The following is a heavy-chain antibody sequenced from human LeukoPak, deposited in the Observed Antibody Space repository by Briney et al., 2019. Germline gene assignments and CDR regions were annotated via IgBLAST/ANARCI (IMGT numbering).Heavy chain of an antibody. CDR1: GVSISSYY. Sequence: SETLSLTCTVSGVSISSYYWSWIRQPAGKGLEWIGEIYHSGSTNYNPSLKSRVTISVDKSKNQFSLKLSSVTAADTAVYYCGRSRDGPGDAFDIWGQGTMVTVSS. V-gene: IGHV4-59*12. CDR2: IYHSGST. CDR3: GRSRDGPGDAFDI. J-gene: IGHJ3*02. D-gene: IGHD5-24*01.